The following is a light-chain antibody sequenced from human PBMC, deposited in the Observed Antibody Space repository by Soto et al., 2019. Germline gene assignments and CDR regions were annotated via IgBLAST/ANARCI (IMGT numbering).Light chain of an antibody. Sequence: EIVLTQSPGTLSLSPGERATLSCRASQSVDSRYLAWYQQKPGQAPRLCIYAVSSRATGIPDRFSGSVSGTDFTLTISRLEPEDFAEYYCQQYGNSPRYSFGQGTKLEIK. V-gene: IGKV3-20*01. CDR2: AVS. CDR1: QSVDSRY. J-gene: IGKJ2*03. CDR3: QQYGNSPRYS.